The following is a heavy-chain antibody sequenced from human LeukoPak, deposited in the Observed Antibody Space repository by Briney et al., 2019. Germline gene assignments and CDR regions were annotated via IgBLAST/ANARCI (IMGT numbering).Heavy chain of an antibody. CDR2: IYSGGST. Sequence: GGSLRLSCAASGFTVSSNYMSWVRQAPGKGLEWVSVIYSGGSTYYADSMKGRFTISRDNSKNTLYLQMNSLRAEDTAVYYCARAASILWFGESYIDYWGQGTLVTVSS. D-gene: IGHD3-10*01. CDR3: ARAASILWFGESYIDY. V-gene: IGHV3-66*01. CDR1: GFTVSSNY. J-gene: IGHJ4*02.